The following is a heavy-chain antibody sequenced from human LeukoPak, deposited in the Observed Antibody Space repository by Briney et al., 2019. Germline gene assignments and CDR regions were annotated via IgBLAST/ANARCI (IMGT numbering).Heavy chain of an antibody. CDR3: ARNADYGDSNPFDY. D-gene: IGHD4-17*01. Sequence: GGSLRLSCAASGFTFSSYWMHWVRQAPGKGLVWVSRINSDGSSTNYADSVKGRFTISRDNAKNTLYLQMNSMRAEDTAVYYCARNADYGDSNPFDYWGQGTLVTVSS. V-gene: IGHV3-74*01. CDR1: GFTFSSYW. CDR2: INSDGSST. J-gene: IGHJ4*02.